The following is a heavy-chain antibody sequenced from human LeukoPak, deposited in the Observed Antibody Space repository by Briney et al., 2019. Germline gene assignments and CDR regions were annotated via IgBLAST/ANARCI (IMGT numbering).Heavy chain of an antibody. D-gene: IGHD4-17*01. J-gene: IGHJ4*02. Sequence: ASVKVSCKASGYTFTGYYMHWVRQAPGQGLEWMGWINPNSGGTNYAQKFQGRVTMTRDTSISTAYMELSRLRSEDTAVYYCARDGNGDYVTFDYWGQGTLVTVSS. V-gene: IGHV1-2*02. CDR1: GYTFTGYY. CDR3: ARDGNGDYVTFDY. CDR2: INPNSGGT.